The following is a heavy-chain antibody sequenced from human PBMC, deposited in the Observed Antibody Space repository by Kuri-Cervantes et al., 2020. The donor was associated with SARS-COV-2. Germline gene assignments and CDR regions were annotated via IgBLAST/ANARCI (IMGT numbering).Heavy chain of an antibody. D-gene: IGHD2-2*01. J-gene: IGHJ5*02. CDR3: AREVVDPYNWFDP. Sequence: ASVTVSCKPSGYTFTSYYMHGVRHAPGQGLEWMGWINPNSGGTNYAQKCQGRVTMTRDTSISTDYMELSRLRADDTAVYYCAREVVDPYNWFDPWGQGTLVTVSS. CDR2: INPNSGGT. V-gene: IGHV1-2*02. CDR1: GYTFTSYY.